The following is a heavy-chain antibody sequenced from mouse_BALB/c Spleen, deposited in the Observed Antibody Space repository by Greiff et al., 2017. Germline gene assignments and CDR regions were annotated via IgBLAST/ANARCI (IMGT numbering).Heavy chain of an antibody. CDR2: ISSGSSTI. CDR1: GFTFSSFG. D-gene: IGHD2-1*01. Sequence: EVQGVESGGGLVQPGGSRKLSCAASGFTFSSFGMHWVRQAPEKGLEWVAYISSGSSTIYYADTVKGRFTISRDNPKNTLFLQMTSLRSEDTAMYYCARSNGNYGAWFAYWGQGTLVTVSA. CDR3: ARSNGNYGAWFAY. J-gene: IGHJ3*01. V-gene: IGHV5-17*02.